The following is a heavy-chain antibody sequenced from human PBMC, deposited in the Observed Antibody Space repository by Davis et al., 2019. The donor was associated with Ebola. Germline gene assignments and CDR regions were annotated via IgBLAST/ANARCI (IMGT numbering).Heavy chain of an antibody. Sequence: SETLSLTCAVSGGSISSSNWWSWVRQPPGKGLEWIGEIYHSGSTNYNPSLKSRVTISVDKSKNQFSLKLSSVTAADTAVYYCARNSESYYKSFDYWGQGTLVTVSS. CDR1: GGSISSSNW. D-gene: IGHD1-26*01. CDR2: IYHSGST. J-gene: IGHJ4*02. V-gene: IGHV4-4*02. CDR3: ARNSESYYKSFDY.